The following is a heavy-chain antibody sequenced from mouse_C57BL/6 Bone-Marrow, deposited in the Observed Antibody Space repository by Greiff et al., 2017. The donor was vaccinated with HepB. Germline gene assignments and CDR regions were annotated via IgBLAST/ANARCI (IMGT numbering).Heavy chain of an antibody. CDR3: TRAAWYFDV. Sequence: EVNVVESGEGLVKPGGSLKLSCAASGFTFSSYAMSWVRQTPEKRLEWVAYISSGGDYIYYADTVKGRFTISRDNARNTLYLQMSSLKSEDTAMYYCTRAAWYFDVWGTGTTVTVSS. CDR2: ISSGGDYI. V-gene: IGHV5-9-1*02. CDR1: GFTFSSYA. J-gene: IGHJ1*03.